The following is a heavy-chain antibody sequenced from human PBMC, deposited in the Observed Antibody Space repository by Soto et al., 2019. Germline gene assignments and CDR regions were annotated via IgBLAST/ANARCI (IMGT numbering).Heavy chain of an antibody. Sequence: PGGSLRLSCAASGFTFDSFAMTWVRQAPGKGLEWVSAISASGGSTFYADSVKGRFTISRDSSKNTLYLQMNSLRAEDTAVYYCARGPVTPDSWGQGTLVTVSS. CDR1: GFTFDSFA. J-gene: IGHJ4*02. CDR2: ISASGGST. CDR3: ARGPVTPDS. D-gene: IGHD3-10*01. V-gene: IGHV3-23*01.